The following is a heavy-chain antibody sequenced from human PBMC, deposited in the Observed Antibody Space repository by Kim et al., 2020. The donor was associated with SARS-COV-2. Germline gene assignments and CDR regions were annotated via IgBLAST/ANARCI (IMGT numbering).Heavy chain of an antibody. D-gene: IGHD6-19*01. J-gene: IGHJ4*02. CDR1: GGSISSYY. Sequence: SETLSLTCTVSGGSISSYYWSWIRQPPGKGLEWIGYIYYSGSTNYNPSLKSRVTISVDTSKNQFSLKLSSVTAADTAMYYCARSQYSSGGCWIDYWGQGT. CDR3: ARSQYSSGGCWIDY. CDR2: IYYSGST. V-gene: IGHV4-59*08.